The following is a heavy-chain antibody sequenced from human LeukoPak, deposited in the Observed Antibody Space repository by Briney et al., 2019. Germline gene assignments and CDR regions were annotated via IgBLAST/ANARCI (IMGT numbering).Heavy chain of an antibody. Sequence: ASVKVSCKTSGYTFSDYTINWVRRAPGQGLEWMGWINTNTGNPTYARDFRGRFVLSVDTSVNTAYLEISGLKTEDTAVYYCARSSRGVIGLLDYWGQGALVAVSS. V-gene: IGHV7-4-1*01. CDR1: GYTFSDYT. CDR2: INTNTGNP. J-gene: IGHJ4*02. CDR3: ARSSRGVIGLLDY. D-gene: IGHD3-10*01.